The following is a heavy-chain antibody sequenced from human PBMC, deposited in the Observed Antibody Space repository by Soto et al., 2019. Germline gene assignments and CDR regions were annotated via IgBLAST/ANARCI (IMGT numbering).Heavy chain of an antibody. J-gene: IGHJ4*02. V-gene: IGHV4-31*03. D-gene: IGHD6-6*01. CDR1: GGSITSGGYY. Sequence: SETLSLTCTVSGGSITSGGYYWTWIRQHPGKGLEWVGNIYYSGSNYQNPSLKRRLTISVDTSKNQFSLKLSSVTAADTAVYYCSRVLEYYRSSIFDYWGQGRLVTVSS. CDR3: SRVLEYYRSSIFDY. CDR2: IYYSGSN.